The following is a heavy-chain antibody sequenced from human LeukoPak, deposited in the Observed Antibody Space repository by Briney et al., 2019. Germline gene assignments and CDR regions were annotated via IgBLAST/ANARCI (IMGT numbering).Heavy chain of an antibody. CDR1: GGSISSSRYY. J-gene: IGHJ5*02. Sequence: SETLSLTCTVSGGSISSSRYYWGWIRQPPGKGLEWIGNIYYSGSAYHNPSLKSRVSISVDTSKNQFSLKLSSVTAADTAVYYRARTMFRGVNFQYWFDAWGQGTLVTVSS. V-gene: IGHV4-39*01. CDR3: ARTMFRGVNFQYWFDA. CDR2: IYYSGSA. D-gene: IGHD3-10*01.